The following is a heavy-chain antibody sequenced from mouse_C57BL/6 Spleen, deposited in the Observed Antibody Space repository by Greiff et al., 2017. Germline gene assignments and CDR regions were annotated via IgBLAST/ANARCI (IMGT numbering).Heavy chain of an antibody. J-gene: IGHJ4*01. CDR2: IWSGGST. CDR3: AKRLSWAFYAMDY. D-gene: IGHD2-2*01. Sequence: QVQLQQSGPGLVQPSQSLSITCTVSGFSLTSYGVHWVRQPPGKGLEWLGLIWSGGSTDYNAAFISRLSISKDNSKSQVFFKMNSLQADDTALYYCAKRLSWAFYAMDYWGQGTTVTVSS. V-gene: IGHV2-4*01. CDR1: GFSLTSYG.